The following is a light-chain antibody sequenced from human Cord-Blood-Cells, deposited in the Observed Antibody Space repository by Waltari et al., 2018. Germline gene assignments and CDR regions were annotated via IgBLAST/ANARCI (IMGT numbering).Light chain of an antibody. CDR1: QSISSY. CDR3: HQCYSAPIT. CDR2: AAS. J-gene: IGKJ5*01. V-gene: IGKV1-39*01. Sequence: DIQMTQSPSSLSASVGDRGTITCRASQSISSYLNWYQQKPGKAPKVLFYAASSLQSGVPSRVSGRGAETDFTLTISNLQPEGFAAYYRHQCYSAPITYRQGTRLET.